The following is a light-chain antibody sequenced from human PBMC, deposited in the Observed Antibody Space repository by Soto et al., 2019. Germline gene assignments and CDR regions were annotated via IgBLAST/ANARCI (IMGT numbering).Light chain of an antibody. Sequence: EIVMTQSPATLSVSPGERATLSCRASQSLSSNLAWYQQKPGQAPRLLSYGVSSRATGIPSRFSGSGSGTEFTLTISSLQSEDFTVYYCQQYNDWPLTFGQGTKVDIK. V-gene: IGKV3-15*01. J-gene: IGKJ4*01. CDR2: GVS. CDR3: QQYNDWPLT. CDR1: QSLSSN.